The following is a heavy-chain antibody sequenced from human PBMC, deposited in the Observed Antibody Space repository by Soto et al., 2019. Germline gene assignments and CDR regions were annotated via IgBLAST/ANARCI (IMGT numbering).Heavy chain of an antibody. J-gene: IGHJ5*02. Sequence: SETLSLTCAVSGGSISSGGYSWSWIRQPPGKGLEWIGYIYHSGSTYYNPSLKSRVTISVDRSKNQFSLKLSSVTAADTAVYYCARVEGGFDPGGQGTLVTVSS. CDR1: GGSISSGGYS. CDR2: IYHSGST. CDR3: ARVEGGFDP. V-gene: IGHV4-30-2*01.